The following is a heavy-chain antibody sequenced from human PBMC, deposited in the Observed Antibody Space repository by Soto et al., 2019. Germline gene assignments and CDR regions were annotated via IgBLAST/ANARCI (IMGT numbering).Heavy chain of an antibody. Sequence: GGSLRLSCAASGFTFSSYSMNWVRQAPGKGLEWVSSISSSSSYIYYADSVKGRFTISRDNAKNSLYLQMNSLRAEDTAVYYCARDYTEWLLGQVYYYYMDVWGKGTTVTVSS. CDR1: GFTFSSYS. CDR3: ARDYTEWLLGQVYYYYMDV. CDR2: ISSSSSYI. J-gene: IGHJ6*03. D-gene: IGHD3-3*01. V-gene: IGHV3-21*01.